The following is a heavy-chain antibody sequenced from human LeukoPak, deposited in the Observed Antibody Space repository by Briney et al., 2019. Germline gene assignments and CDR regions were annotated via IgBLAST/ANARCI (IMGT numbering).Heavy chain of an antibody. V-gene: IGHV4-39*01. D-gene: IGHD4-17*01. J-gene: IGHJ4*02. Sequence: SETVSLTCTVSGVSMYKSDYTWGWIRQPPGKGLEWIGCIYYTGDTYYNPSLTSRLSISVDTSRNQFSLHLSSVTAADTAVYYCARVTTVTHVSPHGGLFDYWGQGTLVTVS. CDR3: ARVTTVTHVSPHGGLFDY. CDR2: IYYTGDT. CDR1: GVSMYKSDYT.